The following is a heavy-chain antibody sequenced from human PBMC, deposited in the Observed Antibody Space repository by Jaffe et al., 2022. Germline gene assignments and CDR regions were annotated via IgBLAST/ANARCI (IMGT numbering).Heavy chain of an antibody. D-gene: IGHD3-10*01. CDR1: GFTFSSYA. CDR3: AKGFGANYYYFDY. V-gene: IGHV3-23*01. Sequence: EVQLMESGGGLVQPGGSLRLSCAASGFTFSSYAMVWVRQAPGNRLEWVSAIGGNADTTNYADSVKGRFIVSRDSSENTLYLQLNSLRVEDTAVYFCAKGFGANYYYFDYWGQGALVTVSS. J-gene: IGHJ4*02. CDR2: IGGNADTT.